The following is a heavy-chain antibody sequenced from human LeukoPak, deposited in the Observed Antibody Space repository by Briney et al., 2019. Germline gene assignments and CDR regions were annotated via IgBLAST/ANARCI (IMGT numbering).Heavy chain of an antibody. CDR1: GFSFDNYW. CDR2: IKGDGSEK. D-gene: IGHD3-10*01. J-gene: IGHJ4*02. Sequence: GGSLRLSCVASGFSFDNYWMNWVRQAPGKGLEWVANIKGDGSEKSCVDSVRGRCTISRDNSENSLYLELSSLRAEDSAVYYCAKVRKNSGSRYRSLDYWGRGTLVTVSS. CDR3: AKVRKNSGSRYRSLDY. V-gene: IGHV3-7*03.